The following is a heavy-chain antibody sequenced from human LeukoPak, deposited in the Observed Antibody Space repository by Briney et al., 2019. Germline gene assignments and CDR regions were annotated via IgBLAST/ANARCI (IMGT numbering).Heavy chain of an antibody. CDR1: GFTFSSYA. CDR2: ISYDGSNK. V-gene: IGHV3-30*04. Sequence: GGSLRLSCAASGFTFSSYAMHWVRQAPGKGLEGVAVISYDGSNKYYADSVKGRFTISRDNSKNTLYLQMNSLRAEDTAVYYCARAKYSSSWFDPWGQGTLVTVPS. CDR3: ARAKYSSSWFDP. J-gene: IGHJ5*02. D-gene: IGHD6-13*01.